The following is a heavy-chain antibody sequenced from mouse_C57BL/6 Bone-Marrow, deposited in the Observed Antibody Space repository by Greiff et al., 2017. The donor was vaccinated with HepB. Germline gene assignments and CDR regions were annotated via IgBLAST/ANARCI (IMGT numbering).Heavy chain of an antibody. CDR3: AREPYYYGSFYAMDY. CDR1: GYSITSGYY. CDR2: ISYDGSN. J-gene: IGHJ4*01. V-gene: IGHV3-6*01. D-gene: IGHD1-1*01. Sequence: EVKLMESGPGLVKPSQSLSLTCSVTGYSITSGYYWNWIRQFPGNKLEWMGYISYDGSNNYNPSLKNRISITRDTSKNQFFLKLNSVTTEDTATYYCAREPYYYGSFYAMDYWGQGTSVTVSS.